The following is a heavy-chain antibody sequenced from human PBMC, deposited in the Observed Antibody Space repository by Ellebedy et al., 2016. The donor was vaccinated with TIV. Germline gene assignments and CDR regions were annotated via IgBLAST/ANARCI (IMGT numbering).Heavy chain of an antibody. V-gene: IGHV4-30-2*01. CDR3: AREAGVFDY. CDR2: IYHSGST. J-gene: IGHJ4*02. CDR1: GGSISSGGYS. Sequence: SETLSLTCAVSGGSISSGGYSWSWIRQPPGKGLEWIGYIYHSGSTYYNPSLKSRVTISVDRSKNQFSLKLSSVTAADTAVYYCAREAGVFDYWGQGTLVTVSS. D-gene: IGHD2-8*01.